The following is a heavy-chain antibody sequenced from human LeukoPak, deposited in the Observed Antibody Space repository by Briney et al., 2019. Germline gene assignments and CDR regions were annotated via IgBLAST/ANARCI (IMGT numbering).Heavy chain of an antibody. CDR3: ARGDRRDIVVDILTDHYGMDV. CDR1: GGTFTSYA. D-gene: IGHD2-2*01. J-gene: IGHJ6*04. CDR2: IIPIFGTA. V-gene: IGHV1-69*13. Sequence: SVKVSYKASGGTFTSYAISWVRQAPGQGLEWMGGIIPIFGTANYAQKFQGRVTITADEPTSTAYMELSSLRSEDTAVYYCARGDRRDIVVDILTDHYGMDVWGKGTTVTVSS.